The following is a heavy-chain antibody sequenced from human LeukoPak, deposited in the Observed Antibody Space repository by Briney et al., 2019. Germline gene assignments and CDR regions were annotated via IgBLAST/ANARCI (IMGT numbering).Heavy chain of an antibody. D-gene: IGHD2-21*02. V-gene: IGHV4-34*01. Sequence: SSETLSLTCAVYGGSFSGYYWSWIRQPAGKGLEWIGEINHSGSTNYNPSLKSRVTISVDTSKNQFSLKLSSVTAADTAVYYCARVVVVTPHYYYYYGMDVWGQGTTVTVSS. CDR2: INHSGST. CDR1: GGSFSGYY. J-gene: IGHJ6*02. CDR3: ARVVVVTPHYYYYYGMDV.